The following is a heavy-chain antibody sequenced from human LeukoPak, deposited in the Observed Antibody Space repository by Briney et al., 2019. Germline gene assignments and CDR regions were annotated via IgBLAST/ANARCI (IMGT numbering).Heavy chain of an antibody. CDR2: IYSSGST. D-gene: IGHD3-9*01. CDR3: ARDLGDYDILTGYYLDAFDI. J-gene: IGHJ3*02. V-gene: IGHV4-39*07. Sequence: SETLSLTCTVSGGSISSSSYYWGWIRQPPGKGLEWIGSIYSSGSTHYNPSLKSPFTISVDTSKNQFSLKLSSVTAADTAVYYCARDLGDYDILTGYYLDAFDIWGQGTMVTVSS. CDR1: GGSISSSSYY.